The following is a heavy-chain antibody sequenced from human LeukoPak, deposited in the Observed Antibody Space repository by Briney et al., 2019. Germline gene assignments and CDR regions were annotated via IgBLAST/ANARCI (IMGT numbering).Heavy chain of an antibody. D-gene: IGHD6-19*01. J-gene: IGHJ4*02. CDR2: INSDGSST. CDR1: GFTFSSYW. CDR3: ARDHSSGWYIDY. Sequence: GRSLRLSCAASGFTFSSYWMHWVRQAPGKGLVWVSRINSDGSSTSYADSVKGRFTISRDNAKNTLYLQMNSLRAEDTAVYYCARDHSSGWYIDYWGQGTLVTVSS. V-gene: IGHV3-74*01.